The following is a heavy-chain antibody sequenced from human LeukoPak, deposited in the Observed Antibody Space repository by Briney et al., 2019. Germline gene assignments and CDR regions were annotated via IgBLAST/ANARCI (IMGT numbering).Heavy chain of an antibody. D-gene: IGHD3-9*01. CDR3: ARVRYFDWLPAFDC. V-gene: IGHV3-7*01. Sequence: GGSLRLSCAASGFTFSSYWMSWVRQAPGKGLEWVANIKQDGSEKYYVDSVKGRFTISRDNAKNSLYLQMNSLRAEDTAVYYCARVRYFDWLPAFDCWGQGTLVTVSS. J-gene: IGHJ4*02. CDR2: IKQDGSEK. CDR1: GFTFSSYW.